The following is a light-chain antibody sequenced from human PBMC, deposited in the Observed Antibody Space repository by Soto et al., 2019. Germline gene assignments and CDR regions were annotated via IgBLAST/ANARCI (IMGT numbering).Light chain of an antibody. CDR3: QQYNSYTWT. CDR1: QSISSW. Sequence: DIQMTQSPASVPASVGDRVTITCRASQSISSWLAWYQQKPGKAPKLLIYKASSLESGVPSRFSGSGSGTEFTLTIGSLQPDDFATYYCQQYNSYTWTFGQGTKVDIK. V-gene: IGKV1-5*03. CDR2: KAS. J-gene: IGKJ1*01.